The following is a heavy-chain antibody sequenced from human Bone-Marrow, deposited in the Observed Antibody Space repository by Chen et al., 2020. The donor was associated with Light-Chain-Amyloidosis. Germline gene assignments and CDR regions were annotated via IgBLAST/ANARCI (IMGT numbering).Heavy chain of an antibody. CDR3: ARAPGYDLPFDY. J-gene: IGHJ4*02. CDR1: GFTFSSYA. D-gene: IGHD5-12*01. CDR2: ISVDGSNK. Sequence: QVQLVASGGGEVQAGRSLRLSCAASGFTFSSYAMHRVGQAPGKGLEWVSVISVDGSNKYYAHAVTCRFTISRDNSKNTLYLQMNSLRDEDTAVYYCARAPGYDLPFDYWGQGTLATVSS. V-gene: IGHV3-30-3*01.